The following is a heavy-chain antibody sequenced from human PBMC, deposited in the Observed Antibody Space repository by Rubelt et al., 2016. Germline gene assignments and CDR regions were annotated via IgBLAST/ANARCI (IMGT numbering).Heavy chain of an antibody. CDR2: IKYDGSAT. CDR3: AREYARAWFETRDSKFHLDY. J-gene: IGHJ4*02. D-gene: IGHD2-8*01. V-gene: IGHV3-74*01. CDR1: GFTLNNYW. Sequence: GFTLNNYWMHWVRQAPGKGLVWVSEIKYDGSATNYADSVKGRFTISRDSAMSTLYLQMNSLSVEDTAVYYCAREYARAWFETRDSKFHLDYWGQGTLVTVSS.